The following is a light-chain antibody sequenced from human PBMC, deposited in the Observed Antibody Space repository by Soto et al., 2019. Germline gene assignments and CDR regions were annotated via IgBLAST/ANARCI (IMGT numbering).Light chain of an antibody. V-gene: IGKV1-5*01. Sequence: DIQMTQSPSTLSASVGDRVTITCRASQSINIWLAWYQQKAGKAPKLLIYDDSTLRNRVPLRFSGSGSGTEFTLTISGLQPDDFATYYCQQYKTYSYTFGQGTKLEIK. J-gene: IGKJ2*01. CDR3: QQYKTYSYT. CDR1: QSINIW. CDR2: DDS.